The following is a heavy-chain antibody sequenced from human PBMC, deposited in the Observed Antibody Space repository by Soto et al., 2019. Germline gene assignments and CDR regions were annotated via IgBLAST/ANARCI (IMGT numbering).Heavy chain of an antibody. CDR3: AKELVVVPAAFIDY. CDR1: GFTFSSYA. D-gene: IGHD2-2*01. CDR2: LSGSGGST. J-gene: IGHJ4*02. V-gene: IGHV3-23*01. Sequence: EVQLLESGGGLVQPGGSLRLSCAASGFTFSSYAMSWVRQAPGKWLEWVSALSGSGGSTYYADSVKGRFTIPSDTSKNTLYLQMNSLLAEDTAVYYCAKELVVVPAAFIDYWGQGTLVTVSS.